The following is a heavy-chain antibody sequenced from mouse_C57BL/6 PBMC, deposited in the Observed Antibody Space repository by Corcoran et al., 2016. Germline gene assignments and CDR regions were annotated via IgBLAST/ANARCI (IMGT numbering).Heavy chain of an antibody. Sequence: EVQLQQSGPELVKPGASVKISCKASGYTFTDYYMNWVKQSHGKSLEWIGDINPNNGGTSYNQKFKGKATLTVDKSSSTAYMELRSLTSEDSAVYYCARGVLYYYGSRGTYWYFDVWGTGTTVTVSS. J-gene: IGHJ1*03. CDR1: GYTFTDYY. V-gene: IGHV1-26*01. D-gene: IGHD1-1*01. CDR2: INPNNGGT. CDR3: ARGVLYYYGSRGTYWYFDV.